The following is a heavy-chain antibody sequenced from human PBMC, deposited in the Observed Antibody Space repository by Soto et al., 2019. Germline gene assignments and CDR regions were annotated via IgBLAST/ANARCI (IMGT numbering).Heavy chain of an antibody. CDR1: GFTFSTYW. CDR3: VRGAPGGYAISLDDY. CDR2: INGDGTRP. D-gene: IGHD5-12*01. Sequence: EVQLVESGGGLVQPGGSLRLSCVASGFTFSTYWMHWVRQAPGKGLVLVSRINGDGTRPTYADSVEGRFTISRDNAKNTLYLPMNRLGADDTAVYFCVRGAPGGYAISLDDYWGQGTLVTVSS. V-gene: IGHV3-74*01. J-gene: IGHJ4*02.